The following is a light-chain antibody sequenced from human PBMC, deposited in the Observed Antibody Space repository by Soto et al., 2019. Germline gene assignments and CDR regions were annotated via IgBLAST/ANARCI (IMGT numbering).Light chain of an antibody. CDR2: AAS. CDR3: QQYYSFPPT. V-gene: IGKV1-39*01. Sequence: DIQMTQSPSSLSASVGDRVTITCRASQSIGDNLNWYQQKPGTAPNLLIYAASSLQSGVPSRFSGSGSGTDFTLTISCLQSEDFATYYCQQYYSFPPTFGQGTKLEIK. J-gene: IGKJ2*01. CDR1: QSIGDN.